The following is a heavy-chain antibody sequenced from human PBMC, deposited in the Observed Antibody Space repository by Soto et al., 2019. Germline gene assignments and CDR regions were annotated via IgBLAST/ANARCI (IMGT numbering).Heavy chain of an antibody. CDR1: GGTFSSYA. J-gene: IGHJ5*02. V-gene: IGHV1-69*01. Sequence: QVQLVQSGAEVKKPGSSVNVSCKASGGTFSSYAISWVRQAPGQGLEGMGGIIPIVGTANYAQKCQGRVTITADASTSTAYIELSSLRSEDTAVYYCAHSGIVLMVYATRPFDPWGQGTLVTVSS. CDR3: AHSGIVLMVYATRPFDP. CDR2: IIPIVGTA. D-gene: IGHD2-8*01.